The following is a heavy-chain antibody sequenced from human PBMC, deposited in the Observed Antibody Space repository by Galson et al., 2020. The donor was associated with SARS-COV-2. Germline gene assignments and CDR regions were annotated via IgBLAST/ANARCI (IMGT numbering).Heavy chain of an antibody. Sequence: GGSLRLSCAASGFSFSFYWMTWVRQAPGKGPEWVASIKQDGSDKYYVASVKGRFTISRDNAKNSLHLQMNSLGAEDTAVYYCARDDVWSGHPYNYYALDVWGQGTTVTVSS. CDR3: ARDDVWSGHPYNYYALDV. CDR1: GFSFSFYW. V-gene: IGHV3-7*01. J-gene: IGHJ6*02. CDR2: IKQDGSDK. D-gene: IGHD3-3*01.